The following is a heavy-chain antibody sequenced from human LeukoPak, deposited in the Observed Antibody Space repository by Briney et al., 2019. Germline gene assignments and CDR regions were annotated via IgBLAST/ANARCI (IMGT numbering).Heavy chain of an antibody. J-gene: IGHJ3*02. Sequence: GESLKISCKGSGYSFTSYWIGWVRQMPGKGLEWMGIIYPGDSDTRYSPSFQGQVTISADKSISTAYLQWSSLKASDTAMYYCASYSGYSSSWSNDAFDIWGQGTTVTVSS. CDR3: ASYSGYSSSWSNDAFDI. CDR2: IYPGDSDT. CDR1: GYSFTSYW. D-gene: IGHD6-13*01. V-gene: IGHV5-51*01.